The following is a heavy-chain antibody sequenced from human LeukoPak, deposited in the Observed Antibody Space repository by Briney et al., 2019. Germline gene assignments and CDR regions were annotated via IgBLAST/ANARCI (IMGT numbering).Heavy chain of an antibody. V-gene: IGHV3-48*04. Sequence: PGGSLRLSCAASGFTFSSYWMSWVRQAPGKGLEWVSYISSGGASIYYADSVKGRFTISRDNAKNSLYLQMNSLRAEDTAVYYCATDRYYGSGSYFYWGQGTLVTVSS. D-gene: IGHD3-10*01. CDR2: ISSGGASI. J-gene: IGHJ4*02. CDR3: ATDRYYGSGSYFY. CDR1: GFTFSSYW.